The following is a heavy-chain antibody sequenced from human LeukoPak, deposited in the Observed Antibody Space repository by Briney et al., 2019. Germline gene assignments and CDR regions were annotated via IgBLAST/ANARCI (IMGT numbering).Heavy chain of an antibody. CDR1: GFTVSTNY. CDR2: IYSGGSA. D-gene: IGHD3-10*01. J-gene: IGHJ6*02. CDR3: AADGSGSLYYYGMDV. V-gene: IGHV3-53*01. Sequence: GGSLRLSCAASGFTVSTNYMSWVRQVPGKGLEWVSIIYSGGSAYYADSLKGRFTISRDKSKNTLYLQMNSLRAEDTAVYYCAADGSGSLYYYGMDVWGQGTTVTVSS.